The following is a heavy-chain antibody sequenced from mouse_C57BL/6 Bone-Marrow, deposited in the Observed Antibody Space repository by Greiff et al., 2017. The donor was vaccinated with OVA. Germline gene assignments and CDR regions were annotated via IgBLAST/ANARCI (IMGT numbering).Heavy chain of an antibody. CDR2: ISYDGSN. CDR3: ARDGGWFDY. J-gene: IGHJ2*01. V-gene: IGHV3-6*01. Sequence: EVKLQESGPGLVKPSQSLSLTCSVTSYSITSGYYWNWIRQFPGNKLEWMGYISYDGSNNYNPSLKNRISITRDTSKNQFFLKLNSVTTEDTATYYCARDGGWFDYWGQGTTLTVSS. D-gene: IGHD2-3*01. CDR1: SYSITSGYY.